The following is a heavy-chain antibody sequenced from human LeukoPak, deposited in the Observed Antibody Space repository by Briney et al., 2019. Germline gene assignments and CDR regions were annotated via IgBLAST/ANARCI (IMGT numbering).Heavy chain of an antibody. D-gene: IGHD5-18*01. CDR2: ISGSGGST. Sequence: GGSLRLSCAASGFTFSSYGMSWVRQAPGKGLEWVSAISGSGGSTYYADSVKGRFTISRDNSKNTLYLQMNSLRAEDTAVYYCAKTPLRGYSYGQFDYWGQGTLVTVSS. CDR1: GFTFSSYG. V-gene: IGHV3-23*01. J-gene: IGHJ4*02. CDR3: AKTPLRGYSYGQFDY.